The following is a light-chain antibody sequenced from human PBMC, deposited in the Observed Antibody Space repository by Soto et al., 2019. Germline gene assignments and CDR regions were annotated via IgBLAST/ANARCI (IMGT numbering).Light chain of an antibody. CDR3: SSYSDSSTL. CDR2: DVS. V-gene: IGLV2-14*03. CDR1: SSDVGGYDY. Sequence: QSALTQPASVSGSPGQSITISCTGSSSDVGGYDYVSWYQHHPGKAPKLIIYDVSNRPSGVSNRFSGSKSANTASLTISGLQAEDEADYYCSSYSDSSTLFGGGTKVTVL. J-gene: IGLJ2*01.